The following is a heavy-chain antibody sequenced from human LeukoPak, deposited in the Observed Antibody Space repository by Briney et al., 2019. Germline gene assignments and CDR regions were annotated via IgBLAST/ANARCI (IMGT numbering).Heavy chain of an antibody. CDR3: AKETVAGGYNWFDP. CDR1: GDSISSYY. Sequence: SETLSLTCTVSGDSISSYYWSWIRQPPGKGLEWIGYIYHSGSTNYNPSLKSRVTISVDTSKNQFSLKLSSVTAADTAVYYCAKETVAGGYNWFDPWGQGTLVTVSS. CDR2: IYHSGST. V-gene: IGHV4-59*01. J-gene: IGHJ5*02. D-gene: IGHD6-19*01.